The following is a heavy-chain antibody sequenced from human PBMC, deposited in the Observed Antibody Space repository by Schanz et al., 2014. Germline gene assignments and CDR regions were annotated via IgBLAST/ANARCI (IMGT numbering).Heavy chain of an antibody. D-gene: IGHD5-12*01. CDR3: ARGIGGYGANNYVDY. CDR2: INTGSGDT. Sequence: QVHLVQSGAEVKRPGASVKVSCKASEYSFTSYSMHWVRQAPGQRLEWMGWINTGSGDTKYSQNFQGRVTITRDTSASTAYMELSSLRSEDTAVYSCARGIGGYGANNYVDYWGQGTLXTVSS. J-gene: IGHJ4*02. V-gene: IGHV1-3*04. CDR1: EYSFTSYS.